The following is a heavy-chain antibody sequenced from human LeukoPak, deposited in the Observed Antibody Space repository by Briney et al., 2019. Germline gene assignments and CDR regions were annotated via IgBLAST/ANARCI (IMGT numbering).Heavy chain of an antibody. V-gene: IGHV3-66*03. J-gene: IGHJ5*02. CDR3: ARDRAATQDWVEFDP. Sequence: GGSLRLSCAISGFSVSNYYMSCVRQAPGKGLEWVSLIRDSGETFYADSVKGRFTISRDNSKNTMYLQMNWLRVEDTAVYFCARDRAATQDWVEFDPWGQGTLVTVSS. D-gene: IGHD2-15*01. CDR1: GFSVSNYY. CDR2: IRDSGET.